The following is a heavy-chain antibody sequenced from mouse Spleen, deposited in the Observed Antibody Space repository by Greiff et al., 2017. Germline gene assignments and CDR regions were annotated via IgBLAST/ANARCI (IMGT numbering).Heavy chain of an antibody. D-gene: IGHD1-2*01. J-gene: IGHJ2*01. CDR1: GFTFSSYY. CDR3: ARDSLLRLYFDY. V-gene: IGHV5-6-4*01. CDR2: ISSGGGST. Sequence: DVKLVESGGGLVKLGGSLKLSCAASGFTFSSYYMSWVRQTPEKRLEWVATISSGGGSTYYPDSVKGRFTISRDNAKNTLYLQMSSLNSEDTAVYYCARDSLLRLYFDYWGQGTTLTVSS.